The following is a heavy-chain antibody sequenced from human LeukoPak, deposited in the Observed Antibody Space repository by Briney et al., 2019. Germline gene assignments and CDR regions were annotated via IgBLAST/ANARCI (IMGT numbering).Heavy chain of an antibody. CDR1: GGSISSYY. V-gene: IGHV4-59*01. Sequence: SETLSLTCTVSGGSISSYYWSWIRQPPGRGLEWIGYMYYSGSTNYNPSLKSRVTISVDTSKNQFSLKLSSVTAADTAVYYCASLYSGSYDTGSFDYFNYWGQGTLVTVSS. D-gene: IGHD1-26*01. CDR2: MYYSGST. CDR3: ASLYSGSYDTGSFDYFNY. J-gene: IGHJ4*02.